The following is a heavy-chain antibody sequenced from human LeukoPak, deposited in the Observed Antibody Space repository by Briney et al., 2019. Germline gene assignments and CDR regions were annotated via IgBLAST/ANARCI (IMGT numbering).Heavy chain of an antibody. CDR2: ISAYNGNT. CDR3: ARVVRLVRRDSSGLDY. J-gene: IGHJ4*02. V-gene: IGHV1-18*01. Sequence: RGESLKISCKGSGYSFTSYGISWVRQAPGQGLEWMGWISAYNGNTNYAQKLQGRVTMTTDTSTSTAYMELRSLRSDDTAVYYCARVVRLVRRDSSGLDYWGQGTLVTVSS. D-gene: IGHD6-19*01. CDR1: GYSFTSYG.